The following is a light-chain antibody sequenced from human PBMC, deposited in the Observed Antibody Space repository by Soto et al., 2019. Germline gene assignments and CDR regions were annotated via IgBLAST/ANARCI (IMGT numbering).Light chain of an antibody. Sequence: EIVLTQSPGTLSLSPGERATLSCRASQSVSSNYLAWYQQKPGQAPRLLIYGASSRATGIPDRFSGSGSGTDFTLTISRLEPEDFAVYFCHHYGSSLSITFGQGTRLEIK. CDR3: HHYGSSLSIT. J-gene: IGKJ5*01. CDR2: GAS. V-gene: IGKV3-20*01. CDR1: QSVSSNY.